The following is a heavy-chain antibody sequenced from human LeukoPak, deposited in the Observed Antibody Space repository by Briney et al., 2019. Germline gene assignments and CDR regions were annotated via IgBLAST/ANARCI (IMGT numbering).Heavy chain of an antibody. CDR3: AKVSSPFSSGWYRSSFDY. J-gene: IGHJ4*02. Sequence: GGSLRLSCAASGFTFSSYGMHWVRQAPGKGLEWVAVISYDGSNKYYADSAKGRFTISRDNSKNTLYLQMNSLRAEDTAVYYCAKVSSPFSSGWYRSSFDYWGQGTLVTVSS. CDR2: ISYDGSNK. D-gene: IGHD6-19*01. V-gene: IGHV3-30*18. CDR1: GFTFSSYG.